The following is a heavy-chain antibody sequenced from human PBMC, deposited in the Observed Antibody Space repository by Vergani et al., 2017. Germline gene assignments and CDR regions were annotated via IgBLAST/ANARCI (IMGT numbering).Heavy chain of an antibody. J-gene: IGHJ5*02. D-gene: IGHD5-18*01. CDR2: IYYSGGT. CDR3: ARDLRGYGYNLGWFDP. V-gene: IGHV4-59*01. CDR1: GGSISSYY. Sequence: QVQLQESGPGLVKPSETLSLTCTVSGGSISSYYWSWIRQPPGKGLEWIGYIYYSGGTNYNPPLKSRVTISVDTSKNQFSLKLSSVTAADTAVYYCARDLRGYGYNLGWFDPWGQGTLVTVSS.